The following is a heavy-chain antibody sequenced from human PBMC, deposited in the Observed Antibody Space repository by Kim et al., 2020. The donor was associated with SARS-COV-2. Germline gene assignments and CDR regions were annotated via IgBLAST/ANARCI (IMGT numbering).Heavy chain of an antibody. Sequence: GGSLRLSCAASGFTFSSYSMNWVRQAPGKGLEWVSSIISSSSYIYYADSVKGRFPISRDNAKNSLYLQMNSLRAEDTAVYYCARDPYYYDSSGYYYPNWYFDLWGRGTLVTVSS. V-gene: IGHV3-21*01. CDR1: GFTFSSYS. D-gene: IGHD3-22*01. CDR2: IISSSSYI. CDR3: ARDPYYYDSSGYYYPNWYFDL. J-gene: IGHJ2*01.